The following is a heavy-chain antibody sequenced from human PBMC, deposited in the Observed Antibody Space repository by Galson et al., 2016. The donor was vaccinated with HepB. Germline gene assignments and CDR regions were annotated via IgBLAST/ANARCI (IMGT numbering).Heavy chain of an antibody. D-gene: IGHD2/OR15-2a*01. Sequence: SETLSLTCAVSGGSISSSNWWSWVRQPPGKGLEWIGEIYHSGSTNYNPSLKSRVTISVDKSKKQFSLKLTSVTAADTAVYYCARDRAGNPLHYWGQGTLVTVSS. CDR1: GGSISSSNW. J-gene: IGHJ4*02. V-gene: IGHV4-4*02. CDR3: ARDRAGNPLHY. CDR2: IYHSGST.